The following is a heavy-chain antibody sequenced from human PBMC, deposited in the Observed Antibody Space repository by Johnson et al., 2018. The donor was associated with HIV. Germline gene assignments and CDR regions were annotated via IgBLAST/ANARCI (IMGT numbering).Heavy chain of an antibody. CDR1: GFTVSSNY. V-gene: IGHV3-53*01. CDR3: ARDRGYWDAFDI. CDR2: IYSGGTTV. Sequence: QLVESGGGLIQPGGSLRLSCAASGFTVSSNYMSWVRQAPGKGLEWVSAIYSGGTTVYYAGSVTGRFSISRDNTKNSVYLQMNSLRAEDTALYYCARDRGYWDAFDIWGQGTMVTVSS. D-gene: IGHD3-22*01. J-gene: IGHJ3*02.